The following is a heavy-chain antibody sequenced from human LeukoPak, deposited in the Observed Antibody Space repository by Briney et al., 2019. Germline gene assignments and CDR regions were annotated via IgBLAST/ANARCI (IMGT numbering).Heavy chain of an antibody. D-gene: IGHD3-22*01. CDR1: GFSLSTSGMC. CDR3: ARIRVYYDSSGYYSNWFDP. Sequence: ESGPALVKPTQTLTLTCTFSGFSLSTSGMCVSWICQPPGKALEWLARIDWDDDKYYSTSLKTRLTISKDTSKNQVVLTMTNMDPVDTATYYCARIRVYYDSSGYYSNWFDPWGQGTLVTVSS. V-gene: IGHV2-70*11. J-gene: IGHJ5*02. CDR2: IDWDDDK.